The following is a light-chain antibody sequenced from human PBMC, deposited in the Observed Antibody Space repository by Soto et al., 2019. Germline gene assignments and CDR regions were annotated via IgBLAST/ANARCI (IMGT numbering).Light chain of an antibody. CDR3: QQRSNWPPSIT. CDR1: QSVTTY. J-gene: IGKJ5*01. Sequence: EIVLTQSPVTLSLSPGERATLSCRAIQSVTTYLAWYQQKPGQAPRLLIYDAPTRATGIPARFSGSGSGTDFTLTIGSLEPEDFAVYYCQQRSNWPPSITFGQGTRLEI. V-gene: IGKV3-11*01. CDR2: DAP.